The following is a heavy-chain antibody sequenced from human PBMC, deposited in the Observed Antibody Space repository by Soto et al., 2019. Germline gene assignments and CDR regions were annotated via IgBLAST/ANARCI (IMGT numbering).Heavy chain of an antibody. Sequence: EVQLVESGGGLVKPGGSLRLFCAASGFTFSSYSMNWVRQAPGKGLEWVSSISSSSSYIYYADSVKGRFTISRDNAKNSLYLQMNSLRAEDTAVYYCARVGGQLVPGFDYWGQGTLVTVSS. CDR2: ISSSSSYI. V-gene: IGHV3-21*01. J-gene: IGHJ4*02. D-gene: IGHD6-6*01. CDR1: GFTFSSYS. CDR3: ARVGGQLVPGFDY.